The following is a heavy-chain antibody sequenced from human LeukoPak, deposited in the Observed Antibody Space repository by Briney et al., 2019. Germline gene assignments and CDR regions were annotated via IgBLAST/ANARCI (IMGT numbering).Heavy chain of an antibody. V-gene: IGHV3-74*01. Sequence: GGSLRLSCAASGFTVSSNYMSWVRRAPGKGLVWVSRINSDGSSTSYADSVKGRFTISRDNAKNTLYLQMNSLRAEDTAVYYCARDRGVGNTATDYWGQGTLVTVSS. CDR1: GFTVSSNY. D-gene: IGHD5-18*01. CDR3: ARDRGVGNTATDY. CDR2: INSDGSST. J-gene: IGHJ4*02.